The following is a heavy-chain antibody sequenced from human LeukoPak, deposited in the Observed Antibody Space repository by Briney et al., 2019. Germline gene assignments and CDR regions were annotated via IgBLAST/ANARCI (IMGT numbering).Heavy chain of an antibody. CDR1: GLTFSSYA. CDR3: ARVGDDDAFDI. D-gene: IGHD3-3*01. V-gene: IGHV3-64*01. CDR2: ISSNGGST. J-gene: IGHJ3*02. Sequence: GGSLRLSRAASGLTFSSYAMHWVRQAPGKGLEYVSAISSNGGSTYYANSVKGRFTISRDNSKNTLYLQMGSLRAEDMAVYYCARVGDDDAFDIWGQGTMVTVSS.